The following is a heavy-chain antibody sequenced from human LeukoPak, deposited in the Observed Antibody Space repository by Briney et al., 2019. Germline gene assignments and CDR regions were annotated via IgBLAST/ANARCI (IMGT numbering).Heavy chain of an antibody. CDR1: GYTFTSYG. CDR3: ARSRSSGYSSGWYYYYYYMDV. CDR2: MNPNSGNT. D-gene: IGHD3-22*01. V-gene: IGHV1-8*02. J-gene: IGHJ6*03. Sequence: LRASVKVSCKASGYTFTSYGISWVRQAPGQGLEWMGWMNPNSGNTGYAQKFQGRVTMTRNTSISTAYMELSSLRSEDTAVYYCARSRSSGYSSGWYYYYYYMDVWGKGTTVTVSS.